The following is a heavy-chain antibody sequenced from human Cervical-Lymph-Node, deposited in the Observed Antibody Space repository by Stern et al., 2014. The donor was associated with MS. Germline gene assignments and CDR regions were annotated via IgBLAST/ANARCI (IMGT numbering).Heavy chain of an antibody. V-gene: IGHV1-46*01. CDR1: GYTFSSYY. Sequence: VQLVQSGAEVKKPGASVKVSCKASGYTFSSYYMHWVRQAPGQGLEWMGRINPSGGSKSYAQKFQGRVTMIRDTSTSTVYMELSSLRSEDTAVYYCAREVAGHRLGMMDVWGQGTTVTVSS. J-gene: IGHJ6*02. CDR2: INPSGGSK. D-gene: IGHD6-19*01. CDR3: AREVAGHRLGMMDV.